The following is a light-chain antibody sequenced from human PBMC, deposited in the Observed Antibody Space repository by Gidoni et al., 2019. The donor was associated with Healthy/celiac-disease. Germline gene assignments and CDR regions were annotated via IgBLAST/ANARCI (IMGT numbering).Light chain of an antibody. V-gene: IGKV3-15*01. CDR1: QSVSSN. Sequence: IVMTQSPATLSVSPGERATLSCRASQSVSSNLAWYQQKPGQAPRLLIYGASTRATGIPARFSGSGSGTEFTLTISSLQSEDFAVYYCQQYNNWPRRTFGQGTRLEIK. CDR2: GAS. J-gene: IGKJ5*01. CDR3: QQYNNWPRRT.